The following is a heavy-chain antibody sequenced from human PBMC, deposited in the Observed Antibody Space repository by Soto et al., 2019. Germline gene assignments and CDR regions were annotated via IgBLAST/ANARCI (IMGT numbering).Heavy chain of an antibody. CDR3: ARLGEGNWFDP. CDR1: GGSISSSSYY. J-gene: IGHJ5*02. V-gene: IGHV4-39*01. Sequence: SETLSLTCTVSGGSISSSSYYWGWIRQPPGKGLEWIGSIYYSGSTYYNPSLKSRVTISVDTSKNQFSLKLSSVTAADTAVYYCARLGEGNWFDPWGQGTLVTVSS. CDR2: IYYSGST.